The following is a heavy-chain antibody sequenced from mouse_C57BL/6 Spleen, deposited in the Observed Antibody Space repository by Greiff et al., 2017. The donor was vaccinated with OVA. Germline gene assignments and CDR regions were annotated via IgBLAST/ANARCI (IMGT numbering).Heavy chain of an antibody. CDR1: GFTFSDYY. J-gene: IGHJ3*01. Sequence: EVKVEESGGGLVQPGGSLKLSCAASGFTFSDYYMYWVRQTPEKRLEWVAYISNGGGSTYYPDTVKGRFTISRDNAKNTLYLQMSRLKSEDTAMYYCARHYYDFDGGFAYWGQGTLVTVSA. V-gene: IGHV5-12*01. CDR3: ARHYYDFDGGFAY. D-gene: IGHD2-4*01. CDR2: ISNGGGST.